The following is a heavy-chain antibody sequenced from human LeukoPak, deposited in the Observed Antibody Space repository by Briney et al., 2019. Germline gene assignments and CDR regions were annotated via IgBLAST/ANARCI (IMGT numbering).Heavy chain of an antibody. V-gene: IGHV4-39*01. CDR3: AKIGADSSGYYFFDY. Sequence: PSETLSLTCTVSGGSISSSSYYWAWIRQPPGKGLEWIGSIYYSGSTYYNPSLKSRVTISVDTSKNQFSLKLSSVTAADTAVYYCAKIGADSSGYYFFDYWGQGTLVTVSS. J-gene: IGHJ4*02. CDR2: IYYSGST. CDR1: GGSISSSSYY. D-gene: IGHD3-22*01.